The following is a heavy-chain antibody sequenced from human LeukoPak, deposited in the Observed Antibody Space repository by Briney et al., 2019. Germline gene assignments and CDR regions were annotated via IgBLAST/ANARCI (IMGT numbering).Heavy chain of an antibody. D-gene: IGHD6-13*01. Sequence: PGGSLRLSCAASGFTFDDYGMSWVRQTPGKGLEWVSGINWNGGSTGYADSVKGRFTISRDNAKNSLYLQMNSLRAEDTALYYCAGDLIIAASGSGGAGDYWGQGTLVTVSS. J-gene: IGHJ4*02. CDR2: INWNGGST. V-gene: IGHV3-20*04. CDR1: GFTFDDYG. CDR3: AGDLIIAASGSGGAGDY.